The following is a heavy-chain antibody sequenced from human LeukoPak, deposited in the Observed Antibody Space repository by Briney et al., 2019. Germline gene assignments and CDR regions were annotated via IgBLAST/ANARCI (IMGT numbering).Heavy chain of an antibody. Sequence: PGGSLRLSCEASGFSFSSYALSWVRQAPGRGLEWVSAISGSGGNTYYADFVKGRFTISRDNSQNTLFLQMSSLRADDTATYYCAKHYGSGTYYNSFTYCGRGTLVSVSS. V-gene: IGHV3-23*01. D-gene: IGHD3-10*01. CDR1: GFSFSSYA. CDR3: AKHYGSGTYYNSFTY. CDR2: ISGSGGNT. J-gene: IGHJ4*02.